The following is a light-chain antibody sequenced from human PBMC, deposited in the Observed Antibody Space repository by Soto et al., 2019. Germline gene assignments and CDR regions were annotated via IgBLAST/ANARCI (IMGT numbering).Light chain of an antibody. J-gene: IGKJ4*01. V-gene: IGKV3-15*01. CDR1: QGISTN. Sequence: EVVMTQSPVTLSVSPGESATLSCRASQGISTNLAWYQQKPGQAPRLLIYSASTGATGIPAKFSASGFGTEFTLTISSLQSEDFAVYYCQQYNSWPLTFGGGTKV. CDR3: QQYNSWPLT. CDR2: SAS.